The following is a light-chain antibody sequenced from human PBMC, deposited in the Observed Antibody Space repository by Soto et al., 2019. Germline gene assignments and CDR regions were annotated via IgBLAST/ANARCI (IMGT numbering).Light chain of an antibody. J-gene: IGLJ2*01. V-gene: IGLV4-69*01. CDR1: SGHSSND. CDR3: QTWGTGTVV. CDR2: LNSDGSH. Sequence: VLTQSPSASASLGASVRLTCTLSSGHSSNDIAWHQQQPEKGPRSLMRLNSDGSHTKGDGVPDRFSGSTSGAERYLTISSLQSEDEADYYCQTWGTGTVVFGGGTKVTVL.